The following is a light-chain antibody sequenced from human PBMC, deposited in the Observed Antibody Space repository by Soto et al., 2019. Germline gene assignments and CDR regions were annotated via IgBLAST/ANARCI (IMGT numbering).Light chain of an antibody. J-gene: IGLJ1*01. Sequence: QSVLTQPPSVSGAPGQRVTISCTGSSSNIGAGYDVHWYQQLPGTAPKLLIHEVSNRPSGVSNRFSGSKSGNTASLTISGLQAEDEADYYCTSYTSISTYVFGTGTKVTVL. CDR3: TSYTSISTYV. V-gene: IGLV1-40*01. CDR1: SSNIGAGYD. CDR2: EVS.